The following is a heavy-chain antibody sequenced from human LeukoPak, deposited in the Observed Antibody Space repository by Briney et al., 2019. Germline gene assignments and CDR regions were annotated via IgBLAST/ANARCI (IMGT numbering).Heavy chain of an antibody. CDR3: ASDSYGDDLPFDY. V-gene: IGHV3-21*01. CDR2: ISSSSSYI. J-gene: IGHJ4*02. D-gene: IGHD4-17*01. CDR1: GFTFSSYS. Sequence: GGSLRLSCAASGFTFSSYSMNWVRQAPGKGLEWVSSISSSSSYIYYADSVKGRFTISRDNAKNSLYLQMNSLRAEDTAVYYCASDSYGDDLPFDYWGQGTPVTVSS.